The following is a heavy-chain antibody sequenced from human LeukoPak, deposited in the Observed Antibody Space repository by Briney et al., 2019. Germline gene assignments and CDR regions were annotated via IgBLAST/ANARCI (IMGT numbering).Heavy chain of an antibody. V-gene: IGHV1-46*01. Sequence: ASVKVSCKASGGTFSSYAISWVRQAPGQGLEWMGIINPSGGSTSYAQKFQGRVTMTRDTSTSTVYMELSSLRSEDTGVYYCATSSGYSSGWYGGIDYWGQGTLVTVSS. CDR1: GGTFSSYA. D-gene: IGHD6-19*01. CDR2: INPSGGST. J-gene: IGHJ4*02. CDR3: ATSSGYSSGWYGGIDY.